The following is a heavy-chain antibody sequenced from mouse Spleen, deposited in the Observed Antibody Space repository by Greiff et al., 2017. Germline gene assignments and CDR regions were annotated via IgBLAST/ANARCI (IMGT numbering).Heavy chain of an antibody. CDR2: IYPRSGNT. CDR1: GYTFTSYG. CDR3: ARSLGRSWFAY. Sequence: VQLQQSGAELARPGASVKLSCKASGYTFTSYGISWVKQRTGQGLEWIGEIYPRSGNTYYNEKFKGKATLTADKSSSTAYMELRSLTSEDSAVYFCARSLGRSWFAYWGQGTLVTVSA. D-gene: IGHD4-1*01. V-gene: IGHV1-81*01. J-gene: IGHJ3*01.